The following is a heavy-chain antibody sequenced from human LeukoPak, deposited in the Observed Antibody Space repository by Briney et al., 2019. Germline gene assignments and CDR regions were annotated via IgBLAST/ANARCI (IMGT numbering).Heavy chain of an antibody. D-gene: IGHD3-10*01. Sequence: SETLSLTCAVSGGSISSGGYSWSWIRQPPGKGLEWIGYIYYSGSTYYNPSLKSRVTISVDTSKNQFSLKLSSVTAADTAVYYCAREEYYYGSGSYYVWFDPWGQGTLVTVSS. CDR3: AREEYYYGSGSYYVWFDP. J-gene: IGHJ5*02. CDR2: IYYSGST. CDR1: GGSISSGGYS. V-gene: IGHV4-31*11.